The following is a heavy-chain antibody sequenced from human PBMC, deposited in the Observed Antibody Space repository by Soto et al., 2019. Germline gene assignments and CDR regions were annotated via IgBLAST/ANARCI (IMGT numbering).Heavy chain of an antibody. CDR3: ARDQGGGGFGDSYGMDV. D-gene: IGHD3-10*01. CDR2: IIPIFDTA. V-gene: IGHV1-69*01. J-gene: IGHJ6*02. Sequence: QVQLVQSGAEVKKPGSSVKVSCKASGGTFSSYAISWVRQAPGQGLEWMGGIIPIFDTANYAQKFQGRVTITADESTSTAYMELSSLRSDDTAVYYCARDQGGGGFGDSYGMDVWGQGTTVTVSS. CDR1: GGTFSSYA.